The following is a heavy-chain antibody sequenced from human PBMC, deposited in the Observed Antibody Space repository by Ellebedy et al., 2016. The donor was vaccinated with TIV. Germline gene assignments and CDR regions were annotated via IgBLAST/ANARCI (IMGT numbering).Heavy chain of an antibody. J-gene: IGHJ4*02. Sequence: GESLKISXAASGFTFSSYAMSWVRQAPGKGLEWVSAISGSGGSTYYADSVKGRFTISRDNSKNTLYLQMNSLRAEDTAVYYCAKVVVVTAIRPYFDYWGQGTLVTVSS. CDR1: GFTFSSYA. D-gene: IGHD2-21*02. CDR3: AKVVVVTAIRPYFDY. V-gene: IGHV3-23*01. CDR2: ISGSGGST.